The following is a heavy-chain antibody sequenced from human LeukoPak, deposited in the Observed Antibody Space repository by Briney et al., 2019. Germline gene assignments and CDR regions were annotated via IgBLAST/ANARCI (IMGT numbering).Heavy chain of an antibody. D-gene: IGHD2-2*01. CDR3: AREGAIVVVPAASPFDY. V-gene: IGHV1-18*01. CDR1: GYTFTSYG. J-gene: IGHJ4*02. Sequence: GASAKASCKASGYTFTSYGISWVRQAPGQGLEWMGWISAYNGDTNYAQKLQGRVTMTTDTSTSTAYMELRSLRSDDTAVYYCAREGAIVVVPAASPFDYWGQGTLVTVSS. CDR2: ISAYNGDT.